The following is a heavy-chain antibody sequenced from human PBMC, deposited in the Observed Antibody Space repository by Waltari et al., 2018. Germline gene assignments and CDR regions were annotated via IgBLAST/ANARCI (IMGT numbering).Heavy chain of an antibody. CDR2: IHGSGQT. D-gene: IGHD2-15*01. V-gene: IGHV4-4*02. Sequence: QLQLQESGPGLVKPSGTLSVTCAVSGDSVRHNYLWSWVRQSPGKGLEVIGKIHGSGQTNYNPPLGRRVSAALAASADQFSLKMTSATAADTAVYYCARDRGRGIYLDSWGQGTLVTVSP. J-gene: IGHJ4*02. CDR1: GDSVRHNYL. CDR3: ARDRGRGIYLDS.